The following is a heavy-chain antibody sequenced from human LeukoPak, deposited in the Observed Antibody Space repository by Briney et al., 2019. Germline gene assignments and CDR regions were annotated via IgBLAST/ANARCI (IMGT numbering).Heavy chain of an antibody. J-gene: IGHJ5*02. CDR3: ARGKTGAYNWFDL. CDR2: INSDGSST. CDR1: GFTFDDYG. Sequence: SGGSLRLSCAASGFTFDDYGLSWVRQVPEKGLVWVSHINSDGSSTTYADPLKGRFTISRDNAKNTLYLQMNSLRAEDTAVYYCARGKTGAYNWFDLWGQGTLVTVSS. D-gene: IGHD7-27*01. V-gene: IGHV3-74*01.